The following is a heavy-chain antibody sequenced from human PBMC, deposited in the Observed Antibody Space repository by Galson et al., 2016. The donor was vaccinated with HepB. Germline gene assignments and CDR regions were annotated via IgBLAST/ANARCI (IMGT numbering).Heavy chain of an antibody. CDR1: GYDFTKYW. V-gene: IGHV5-51*01. J-gene: IGHJ4*02. CDR2: TYPGDSDT. D-gene: IGHD3-22*01. CDR3: ARHPIKGRGKESDSSIHYYGVDY. Sequence: QCGAEVKKPGESLKISCRASGYDFTKYWIVWVRQMPGKGLEWMGTTYPGDSDTRYSPSFQGQVTISADKSISTAYLQWGSLKASDTAIYYCARHPIKGRGKESDSSIHYYGVDYWGRGALVTVSS.